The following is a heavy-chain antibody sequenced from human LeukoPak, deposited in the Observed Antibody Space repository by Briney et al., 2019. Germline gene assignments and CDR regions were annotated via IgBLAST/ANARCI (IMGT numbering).Heavy chain of an antibody. Sequence: GGSLRLSCAASGFTVSTNCMTWVRQAPGKGLEWVSTIYSGGTTYYADSVMGQFTISRHNSRNTLYLQMNSMRAKDTAVYYCARCLDIWGQGTMVTVSS. CDR3: ARCLDI. V-gene: IGHV3-53*01. J-gene: IGHJ3*02. CDR1: GFTVSTNC. CDR2: IYSGGTT.